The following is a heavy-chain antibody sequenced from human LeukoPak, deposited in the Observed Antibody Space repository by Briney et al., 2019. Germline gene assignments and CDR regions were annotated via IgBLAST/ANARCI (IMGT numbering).Heavy chain of an antibody. V-gene: IGHV4-34*01. CDR3: ARREGYDRDFDY. Sequence: SETLSLTCAVYGGSFSGYYWSWIRQPPGKGLEWIGSIYYSGSTYYNPSLKSRVIISVDTSKNQFSLKLSSVTAADTAVYYCARREGYDRDFDYWGQGTLVTVSS. CDR2: IYYSGST. D-gene: IGHD5-12*01. J-gene: IGHJ4*02. CDR1: GGSFSGYY.